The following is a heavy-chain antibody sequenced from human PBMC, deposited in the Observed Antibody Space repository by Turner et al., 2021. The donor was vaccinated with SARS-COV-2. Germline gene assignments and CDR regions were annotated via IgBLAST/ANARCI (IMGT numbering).Heavy chain of an antibody. D-gene: IGHD2-21*01. CDR2: IDASGNV. CDR1: GLTFSGSA. V-gene: IGHV3-23*01. Sequence: EVQLLESGGGLVQPGGSLRLSCAASGLTFSGSAMSWVRQAPGKGLEWVSVIDASGNVYYADSVKCRFTISRDNSRNTLYLQMNSLRAEDTAIYYCAKENEMAIPEYYFDYWGQGTLVTVSS. J-gene: IGHJ4*02. CDR3: AKENEMAIPEYYFDY.